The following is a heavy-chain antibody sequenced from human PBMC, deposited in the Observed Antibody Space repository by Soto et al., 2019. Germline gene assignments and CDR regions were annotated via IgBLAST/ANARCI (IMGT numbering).Heavy chain of an antibody. D-gene: IGHD1-7*01. Sequence: SQTLSLTCAISGDSVSSNSAAWNWIRQSPSRGLEWLGRTYYRSKWYDDYAVSVKSRITINPDTSKNQVSLQLNSVTPEDTAVYYYARVVTGTPSYSFHGMDVWGQGTTVTVSS. V-gene: IGHV6-1*01. CDR3: ARVVTGTPSYSFHGMDV. CDR2: TYYRSKWYD. CDR1: GDSVSSNSAA. J-gene: IGHJ6*02.